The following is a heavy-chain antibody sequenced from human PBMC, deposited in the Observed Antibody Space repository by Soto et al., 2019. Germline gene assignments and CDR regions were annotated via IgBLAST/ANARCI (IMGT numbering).Heavy chain of an antibody. D-gene: IGHD6-19*01. CDR3: AKVPTRGGSGWFYYYYGMDV. V-gene: IGHV3-23*01. CDR2: ISGSGGST. J-gene: IGHJ6*02. Sequence: GGSLRLSCAASGFTFRSSAMSWVRQAPGKXLEWVSAISGSGGSTYYADSVKGRFTISRDNSKNTLYLQMNSLRAEDTAVYYCAKVPTRGGSGWFYYYYGMDVWGQGTTVTVSS. CDR1: GFTFRSSA.